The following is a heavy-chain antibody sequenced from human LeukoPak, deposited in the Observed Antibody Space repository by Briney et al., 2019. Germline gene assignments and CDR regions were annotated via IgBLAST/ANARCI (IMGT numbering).Heavy chain of an antibody. CDR2: ISGDSRYI. CDR1: GFTFSSYS. V-gene: IGHV3-21*01. D-gene: IGHD2-2*01. CDR3: ARAPTVLVGYCSSSSCQADY. J-gene: IGHJ4*02. Sequence: GGSLRLSCAASGFTFSSYSMNWVRQAPGKGLEWDSAISGDSRYIYYADSVRGRFTISRDNAENSLYLQMNSLRVEDTAVYYCARAPTVLVGYCSSSSCQADYWGQGTLVTVSS.